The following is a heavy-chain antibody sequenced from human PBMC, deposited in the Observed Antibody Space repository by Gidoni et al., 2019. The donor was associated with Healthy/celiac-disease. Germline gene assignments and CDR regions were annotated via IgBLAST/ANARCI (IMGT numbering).Heavy chain of an antibody. CDR1: GFTFSSYS. V-gene: IGHV3-21*01. J-gene: IGHJ4*02. CDR3: ARDLGYSSSWYYFDY. Sequence: EVQLVESGGGLVKPGGSLSLSCAASGFTFSSYSMNWVRQAPGKGLEWVSSISSSSSYIYYADSVKGRFTISRDNAKNSLYLQMNSLRAEDTAVYYCARDLGYSSSWYYFDYWGQGTLVTVSS. CDR2: ISSSSSYI. D-gene: IGHD6-13*01.